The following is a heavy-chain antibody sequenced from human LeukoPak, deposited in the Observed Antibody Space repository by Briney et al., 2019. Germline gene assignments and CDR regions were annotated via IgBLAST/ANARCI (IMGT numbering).Heavy chain of an antibody. CDR2: TYYRSKWYN. J-gene: IGHJ4*02. CDR1: GDSVSTKGAA. D-gene: IGHD5-12*01. V-gene: IGHV6-1*01. Sequence: SQTLSLTCAISGDSVSTKGAAWNWIRQSPSRGLEWLGRTYYRSKWYNDYAVSVKSRIAINPDTSKNQFSLQLNSVTPEDTAVYYCARDKGGSDYDHLDSWGQGTLVTVPS. CDR3: ARDKGGSDYDHLDS.